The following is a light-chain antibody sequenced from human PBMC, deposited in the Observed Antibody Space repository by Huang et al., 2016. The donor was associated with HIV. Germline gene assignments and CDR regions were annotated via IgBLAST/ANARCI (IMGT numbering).Light chain of an antibody. CDR1: QSIGDN. J-gene: IGKJ4*01. CDR2: DVS. Sequence: IVLTQSPATLSFFPGQRVTLSCRASQSIGDNLAWYQHKPGQSPKLLLYDVSHRVTGIPDRFSGGGSGTDFTLTISSLEPEDFAVYYCQQRSDWLSFGGGTRV. V-gene: IGKV3-11*01. CDR3: QQRSDWLS.